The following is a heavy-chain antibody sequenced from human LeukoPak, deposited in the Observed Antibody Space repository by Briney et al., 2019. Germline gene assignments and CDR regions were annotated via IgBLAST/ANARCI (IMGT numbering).Heavy chain of an antibody. Sequence: GGSLRLSCAASGFTFSSYAVHWVRQAPGKGLEWVAVISYDGSNKYYADSVKGRFTISRDNSKNTLYLQMNSLRAEDTAVYYCARDYYDSSGYYDYWGQGTLVTVSS. J-gene: IGHJ4*02. CDR3: ARDYYDSSGYYDY. CDR1: GFTFSSYA. CDR2: ISYDGSNK. D-gene: IGHD3-22*01. V-gene: IGHV3-30-3*01.